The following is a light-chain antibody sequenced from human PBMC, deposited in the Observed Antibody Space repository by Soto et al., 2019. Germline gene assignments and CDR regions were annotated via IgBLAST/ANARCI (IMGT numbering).Light chain of an antibody. CDR3: SSYAGSNNLV. J-gene: IGLJ1*01. Sequence: QCVLTQPPSASGSPGQSVTISCTGTSSDVGGYNYVSWYQQHPGKAPKLMIYEVTKRPSGVPDRFSGSKSGNTASLTVSGLQAEDEANYCCSSYAGSNNLVFGTGTKVTVL. V-gene: IGLV2-8*01. CDR2: EVT. CDR1: SSDVGGYNY.